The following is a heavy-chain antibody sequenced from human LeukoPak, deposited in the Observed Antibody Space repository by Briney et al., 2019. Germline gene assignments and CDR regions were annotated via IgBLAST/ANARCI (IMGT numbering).Heavy chain of an antibody. CDR3: ARVRSSWYYYYYYMDV. Sequence: SETLSLTCAVYGGSFSGYYWSWIRQPPGKGLEWIGEINHSGSTNYNPSLKSRVTISVDTSKNQFSLKLSSVTAADTAVYYCARVRSSWYYYYYYMDVWGKGTTVTVSS. J-gene: IGHJ6*03. CDR1: GGSFSGYY. D-gene: IGHD6-13*01. V-gene: IGHV4-34*01. CDR2: INHSGST.